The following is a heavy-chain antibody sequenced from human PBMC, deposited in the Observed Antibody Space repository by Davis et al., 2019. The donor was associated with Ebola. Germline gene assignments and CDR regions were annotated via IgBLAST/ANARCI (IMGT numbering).Heavy chain of an antibody. J-gene: IGHJ5*02. D-gene: IGHD2-15*01. CDR2: INHSGST. V-gene: IGHV4-34*01. Sequence: SETLSLTCAVYGGSFSGYYWSWIRQPPGKGLEWIGEINHSGSTNYNPSLKSRVTISVDTSKNQFSLKRSSLTAADTAVYYCARRQRYCGGGSCNNWFDPWDQGTLVTVSS. CDR1: GGSFSGYY. CDR3: ARRQRYCGGGSCNNWFDP.